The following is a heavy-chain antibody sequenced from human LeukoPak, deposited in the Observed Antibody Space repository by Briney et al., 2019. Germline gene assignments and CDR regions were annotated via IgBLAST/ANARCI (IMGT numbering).Heavy chain of an antibody. Sequence: PGGSLRLSCAASGFSVSSYAMSWARQAPGKGLEWVSDISGSGGSTYYADSVKGRFTISRDNSKNTLYLQMNSLRAEDTAVYSCAKDKAYSIYYYGMDVWGQGTTVTVSS. CDR2: ISGSGGST. CDR1: GFSVSSYA. J-gene: IGHJ6*02. V-gene: IGHV3-23*01. CDR3: AKDKAYSIYYYGMDV. D-gene: IGHD2-21*01.